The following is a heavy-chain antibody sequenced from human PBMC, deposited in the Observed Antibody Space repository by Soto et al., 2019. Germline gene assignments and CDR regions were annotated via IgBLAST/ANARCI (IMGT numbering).Heavy chain of an antibody. J-gene: IGHJ3*02. Sequence: ASVKVSCKASGYTFTSYYMHWVRQAPGQGLEWMGIINPSGGSTSYAQKFQGRVTMTRDTSTSTVYMELSSLRSEDTAVYYCARDRGGLDCSGGSCYSGPDAFDIWG. D-gene: IGHD2-15*01. CDR3: ARDRGGLDCSGGSCYSGPDAFDI. CDR1: GYTFTSYY. CDR2: INPSGGST. V-gene: IGHV1-46*01.